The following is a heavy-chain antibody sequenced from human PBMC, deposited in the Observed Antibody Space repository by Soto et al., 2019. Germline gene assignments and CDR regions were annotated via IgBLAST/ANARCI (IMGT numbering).Heavy chain of an antibody. CDR3: AKARTDKRWLQFLSYFDY. J-gene: IGHJ4*02. V-gene: IGHV3-30*18. D-gene: IGHD3-3*01. CDR2: ISYDGSNK. CDR1: GFTFSSYG. Sequence: GGSLRLSCAASGFTFSSYGMHWVRQAPGKGLEWVAVISYDGSNKYYADSVKGRFTISRDNSKNTLYLQMNSLRAEDTAVYYCAKARTDKRWLQFLSYFDYWGQGTLVTVSS.